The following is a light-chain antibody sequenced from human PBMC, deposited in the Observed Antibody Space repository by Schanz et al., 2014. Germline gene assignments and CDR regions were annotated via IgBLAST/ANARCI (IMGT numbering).Light chain of an antibody. V-gene: IGLV2-14*02. J-gene: IGLJ3*02. CDR2: EGS. Sequence: QSALTQPASVSGSPGQSITISCTGTSSDVGNYGLVSWYQLHPGKAPKLIIYEGSQRPSTVSNRFSGSKSDNTASLTISGLQTEDEAHYYCTSYTGSGTLWVFGGGTKLTVL. CDR3: TSYTGSGTLWV. CDR1: SSDVGNYGL.